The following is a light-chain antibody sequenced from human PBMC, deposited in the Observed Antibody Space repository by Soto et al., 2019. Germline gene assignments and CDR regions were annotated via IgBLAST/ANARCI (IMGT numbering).Light chain of an antibody. Sequence: QSGLTQPPSASGTPGQRVTISCSGSSFNVGVHTVCWFKHLPGTAPKLLIYNNHQRPSGVPDRFSGSQSGTSDSLAISGLQSDDEADYYCATWDVSLSAWVFGGGTKLTVL. J-gene: IGLJ3*02. V-gene: IGLV1-44*01. CDR2: NNH. CDR1: SFNVGVHT. CDR3: ATWDVSLSAWV.